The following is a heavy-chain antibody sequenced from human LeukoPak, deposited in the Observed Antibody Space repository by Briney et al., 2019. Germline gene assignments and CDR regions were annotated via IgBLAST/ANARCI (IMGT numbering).Heavy chain of an antibody. CDR2: IYHSGST. J-gene: IGHJ4*02. CDR1: GGSISSGGYY. D-gene: IGHD6-13*01. CDR3: ARVRRGSWYSGSLED. V-gene: IGHV4-30-2*01. Sequence: SETLSLTCTVSGGSISSGGYYWSWIRQPPGKGLEWIGYIYHSGSTYYNPSLKSRVTISVDRSKNQFSLKLSSVTAADTAVYYCARVRRGSWYSGSLEDWGQGTLVTVSS.